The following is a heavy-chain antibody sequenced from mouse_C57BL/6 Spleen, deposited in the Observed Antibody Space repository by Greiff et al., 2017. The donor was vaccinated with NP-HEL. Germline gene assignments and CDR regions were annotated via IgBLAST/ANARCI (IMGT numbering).Heavy chain of an antibody. Sequence: VQLQQSGAELVRPGTSVKVSCKASGYAFTNYLIEWVKQRPGQGLEWIGVINPGSGGTNYNEKFKGKATLTADKSSSTAYMQLSSLTSEDSAVYFWARNHYDMDYWGQGTSVTVSS. CDR3: ARNHYDMDY. CDR2: INPGSGGT. J-gene: IGHJ4*01. CDR1: GYAFTNYL. V-gene: IGHV1-54*01.